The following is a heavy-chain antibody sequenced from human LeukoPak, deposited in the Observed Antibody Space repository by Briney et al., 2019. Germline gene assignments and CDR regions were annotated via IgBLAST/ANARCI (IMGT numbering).Heavy chain of an antibody. Sequence: GGSLRLSCAASGFIFSDYYVTWLRQAPGKGLEWISYISETGTTIHYAASVKGRFIVSRDNTRNSLYLQMNNLRVDDTAIYYCARDAFYYSSDQWGRGTLVTVSS. D-gene: IGHD3-10*01. CDR2: ISETGTTI. J-gene: IGHJ4*02. CDR3: ARDAFYYSSDQ. V-gene: IGHV3-11*04. CDR1: GFIFSDYY.